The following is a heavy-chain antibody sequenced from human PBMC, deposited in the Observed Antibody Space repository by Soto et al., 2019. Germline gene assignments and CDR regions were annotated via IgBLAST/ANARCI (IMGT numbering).Heavy chain of an antibody. V-gene: IGHV3-23*01. CDR1: GFTFSSYA. CDR2: ISGSGGST. CDR3: AKDGGNSGSYGLDY. D-gene: IGHD1-26*01. J-gene: IGHJ4*02. Sequence: GGSLRLSCAASGFTFSSYAMSWVHQAPGKGLEWVSAISGSGGSTYYADSVKGRFTISRDNSKNTLYLQMNSLRAEDTAVYYCAKDGGNSGSYGLDYWGQGTLVTVSS.